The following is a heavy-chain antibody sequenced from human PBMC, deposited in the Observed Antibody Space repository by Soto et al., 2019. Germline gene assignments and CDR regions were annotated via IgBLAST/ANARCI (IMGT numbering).Heavy chain of an antibody. CDR1: GFTVSSNY. J-gene: IGHJ4*02. V-gene: IGHV3-66*01. D-gene: IGHD1-20*01. Sequence: GGSLRLSCAASGFTVSSNYMSWVRQAPGKGLEWVSVIYSGGSTYYADSVKGRFTISRDNSKNTLYLQMNSLRAEDTAVYYCASPAGITGKEQPIFDYWGQGTLVTVSS. CDR2: IYSGGST. CDR3: ASPAGITGKEQPIFDY.